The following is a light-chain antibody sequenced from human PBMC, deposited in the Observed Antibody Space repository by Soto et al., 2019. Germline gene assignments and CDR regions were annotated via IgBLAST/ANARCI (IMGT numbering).Light chain of an antibody. V-gene: IGKV3-15*01. J-gene: IGKJ1*01. Sequence: EIVMTQSPATLSVSPGERATLSCRASQSVSSKLAWYQQKPGQAPRLLIYGASTRATGIPARFSGSGSGTEFTLTISSLQPEDFALYYCQQYNTWPPLTFGQGTKVVIK. CDR3: QQYNTWPPLT. CDR1: QSVSSK. CDR2: GAS.